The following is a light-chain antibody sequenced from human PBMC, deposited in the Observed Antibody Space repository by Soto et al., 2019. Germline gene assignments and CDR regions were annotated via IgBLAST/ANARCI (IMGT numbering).Light chain of an antibody. J-gene: IGKJ1*01. CDR2: GAS. Sequence: AIPMTQSPSSLSASVGDRVTITCRASQAIRNDLGRYQQKPGKAPNLLIFGASNLQVGVPVRFSASGSGTNFTLTITNLQPEDFASYYCLQDYTYPWTFGQGTKVDI. CDR1: QAIRND. V-gene: IGKV1-6*01. CDR3: LQDYTYPWT.